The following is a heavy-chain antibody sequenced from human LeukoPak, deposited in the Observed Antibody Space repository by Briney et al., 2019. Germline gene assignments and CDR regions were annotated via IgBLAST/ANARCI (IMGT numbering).Heavy chain of an antibody. CDR3: AGSAYCDYMDV. Sequence: SETLSLTCTVSGGSISTYYWSSIRQPAGKGLEWIGRMYPSGSTTYKPSLKSRVTMSVDTSKKQFSLRLSSVTAADTAVYYCAGSAYCDYMDVWGKGTTVTVSS. CDR2: MYPSGST. D-gene: IGHD3-10*01. V-gene: IGHV4-4*07. J-gene: IGHJ6*03. CDR1: GGSISTYY.